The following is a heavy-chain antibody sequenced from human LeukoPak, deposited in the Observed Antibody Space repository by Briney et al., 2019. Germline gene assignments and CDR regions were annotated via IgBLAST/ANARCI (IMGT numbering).Heavy chain of an antibody. CDR2: RNPNSGNT. D-gene: IGHD6-13*01. CDR1: GYTFTSYD. CDR3: ARSAAGTRRAIRFDP. J-gene: IGHJ5*02. V-gene: IGHV1-8*03. Sequence: ASVKVSCKASGYTFTSYDINWVRQATGQGLEWMGWRNPNSGNTGYAQKFQGRVTITRNTSISTAYMELSSLRSEDTAVYYCARSAAGTRRAIRFDPWGQGTLVTVSS.